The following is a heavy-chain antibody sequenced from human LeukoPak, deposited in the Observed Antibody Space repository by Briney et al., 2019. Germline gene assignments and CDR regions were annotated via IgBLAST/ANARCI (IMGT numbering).Heavy chain of an antibody. CDR2: INTNTGNP. D-gene: IGHD6-19*01. CDR3: ARSIAVADYYYYYYMDV. J-gene: IGHJ6*03. CDR1: GYTFTGYA. Sequence: ASVKVSCKASGYTFTGYAMNWVRQAPGQGLEWMGWINTNTGNPTYAQGFTGRFVFSLDTSVSTAYLQISSLKAEDTAVYYCARSIAVADYYYYYYMDVWGKGTTVTVSS. V-gene: IGHV7-4-1*02.